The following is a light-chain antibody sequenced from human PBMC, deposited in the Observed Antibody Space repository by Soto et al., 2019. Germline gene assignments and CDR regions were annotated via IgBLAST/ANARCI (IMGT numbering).Light chain of an antibody. CDR3: QSYDSSLSAVV. CDR1: NSNIGSNT. V-gene: IGLV1-40*01. J-gene: IGLJ2*01. Sequence: QSVLTQPPSASGTPGQRVTISCSGSNSNIGSNTVNWYQQLPGTAPKLLIYGNSNRPSGVPDRFSGSKSGTSASLAITGLQAEDEADYYCQSYDSSLSAVVFGGGTKLTVL. CDR2: GNS.